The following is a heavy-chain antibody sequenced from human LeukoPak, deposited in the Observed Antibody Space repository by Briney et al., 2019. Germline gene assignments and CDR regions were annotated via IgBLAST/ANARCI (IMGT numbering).Heavy chain of an antibody. CDR2: INPNSGGT. Sequence: ASVKVSCEASGYTFTGYYMHWVRQAPGQGLEWMGRINPNSGGTNYAQKFQGRVTMTRDTSISTAYMELSRLRSDDTAVYYCARVVPDYYDSSAYYYYYYMDVWGKGTTVTVSS. D-gene: IGHD3-22*01. J-gene: IGHJ6*03. CDR3: ARVVPDYYDSSAYYYYYYMDV. CDR1: GYTFTGYY. V-gene: IGHV1-2*06.